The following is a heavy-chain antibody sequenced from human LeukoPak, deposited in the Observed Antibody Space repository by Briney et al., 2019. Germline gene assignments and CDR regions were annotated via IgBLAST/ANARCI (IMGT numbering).Heavy chain of an antibody. CDR1: GYTFTGYY. CDR2: INPNSGDT. Sequence: ASVKVSCKASGYTFTGYYMHCVRQAPGQGLEWRGWINPNSGDTNYAQKFQGRVTMTRDTSISTAYMELSRLRSDDTAVYYCARVGSSGYYWGNFDYWGQGTLVTVSS. D-gene: IGHD3-22*01. J-gene: IGHJ4*02. CDR3: ARVGSSGYYWGNFDY. V-gene: IGHV1-2*02.